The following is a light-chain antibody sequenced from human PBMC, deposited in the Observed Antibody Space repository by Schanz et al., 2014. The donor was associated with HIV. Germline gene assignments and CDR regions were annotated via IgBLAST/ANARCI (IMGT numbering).Light chain of an antibody. J-gene: IGLJ3*02. CDR1: SSNIGSNP. Sequence: QSVLTQPPSASGTTGQRVTIFCSGSSSNIGSNPVNWYQHLPGTAPKVVIYSNNQRPSGVPDRFSGSKSGTSASLAISGLQSEDEADYYCAAWDDSLTVWVFGGGTQLTVL. V-gene: IGLV1-44*01. CDR3: AAWDDSLTVWV. CDR2: SNN.